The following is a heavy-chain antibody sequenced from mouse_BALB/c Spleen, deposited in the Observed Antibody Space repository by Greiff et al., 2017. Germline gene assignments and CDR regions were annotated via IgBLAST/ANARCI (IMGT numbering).Heavy chain of an antibody. D-gene: IGHD6-2*01. J-gene: IGHJ1*01. CDR3: ARHGLFSLCWYFDV. CDR2: ISNGGGST. Sequence: EVQLQESGGGLVQPGGSLKLSCAASGFTFSSYTMSWVRQTPEKRLEWVAYISNGGGSTYYPDTVKGRFTISRDNAKNTLYLQMSSLKSEDTAMYYCARHGLFSLCWYFDVWGAGTTVTVSS. V-gene: IGHV5-12-2*01. CDR1: GFTFSSYT.